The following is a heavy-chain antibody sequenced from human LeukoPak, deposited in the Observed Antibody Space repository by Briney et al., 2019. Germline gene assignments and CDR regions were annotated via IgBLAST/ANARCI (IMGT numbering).Heavy chain of an antibody. D-gene: IGHD3-10*01. J-gene: IGHJ4*02. V-gene: IGHV4-59*01. Sequence: SETLSLTCTVSGGSISSYYWSWLRQPPGKGLEWIGYIYYSGSTNYNPSLKRLVTISVETSKNQFSLKLSSVTAGDTAVYYWRRSYYYGSGSGPLFDYWGQGTLVTVSS. CDR2: IYYSGST. CDR1: GGSISSYY. CDR3: RRSYYYGSGSGPLFDY.